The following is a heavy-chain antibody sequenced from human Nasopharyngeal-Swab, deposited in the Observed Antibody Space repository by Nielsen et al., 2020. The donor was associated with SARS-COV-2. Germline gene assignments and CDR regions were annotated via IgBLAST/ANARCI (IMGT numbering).Heavy chain of an antibody. D-gene: IGHD6-19*01. CDR1: GFTFRSFA. V-gene: IGHV3-30*04. Sequence: GESLKTPCAASGFTFRSFAMHRVRQAPGKGLELVAVISYDGSNKYYADSVKGRFTISRDNSKNTLYLQMNSLRAEDTAVYYCARVKRSSGWYAYYFDYWGQGTLVTVSS. J-gene: IGHJ4*02. CDR2: ISYDGSNK. CDR3: ARVKRSSGWYAYYFDY.